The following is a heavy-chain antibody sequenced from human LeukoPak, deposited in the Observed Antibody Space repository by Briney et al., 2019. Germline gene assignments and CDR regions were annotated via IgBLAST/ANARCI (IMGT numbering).Heavy chain of an antibody. CDR1: GGSISGSSYY. J-gene: IGHJ4*02. V-gene: IGHV4-39*07. D-gene: IGHD4-17*01. CDR3: ARAPLTTVTTDYFDY. Sequence: SETLSLTCTVSGGSISGSSYYWGWIRQPPGKGLEWIGSIFYSGRTYYNPSLKSRVTISVDTSKNQFSLKLTSVTAADTAVYYCARAPLTTVTTDYFDYWGQGTLVTVSS. CDR2: IFYSGRT.